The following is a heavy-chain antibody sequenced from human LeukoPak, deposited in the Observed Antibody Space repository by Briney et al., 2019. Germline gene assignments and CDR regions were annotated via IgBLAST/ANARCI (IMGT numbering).Heavy chain of an antibody. Sequence: PSETLSLTCTVSGGSITGDFWSWIRQSPGKGLEWIGYISYSGITNYNPSLKSRVTISVDTSKNQFSLRLRSVTAADTAVYFCAGDIAAVNIPGSRLDPWGQGTLVTVSS. V-gene: IGHV4-59*08. CDR3: AGDIAAVNIPGSRLDP. CDR1: GGSITGDF. D-gene: IGHD6-13*01. CDR2: ISYSGIT. J-gene: IGHJ5*02.